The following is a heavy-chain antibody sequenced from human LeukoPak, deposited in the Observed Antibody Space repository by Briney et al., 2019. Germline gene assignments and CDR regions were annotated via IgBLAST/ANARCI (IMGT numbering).Heavy chain of an antibody. CDR2: ISDSSAM. J-gene: IGHJ4*02. Sequence: GGSLRLSCAASGFTFSTYSMKWVRQAPGKGLEWVSYISDSSAMYYADSVRGRFTISRENDKNSLFLQMNSLRAEGTAVYYCARDSGYSGYDADCWGQGTLVTVSS. V-gene: IGHV3-48*01. CDR3: ARDSGYSGYDADC. CDR1: GFTFSTYS. D-gene: IGHD5-12*01.